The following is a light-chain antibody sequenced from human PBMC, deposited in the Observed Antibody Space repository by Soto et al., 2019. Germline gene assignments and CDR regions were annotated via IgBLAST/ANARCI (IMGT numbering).Light chain of an antibody. CDR3: QQRSSTPLT. J-gene: IGKJ4*01. V-gene: IGKV1-39*01. CDR1: QSIANY. Sequence: DIPMTQSPSSLSASVGDRVTITCRASQSIANYLNWYQQKPGKAPKLLIYDASSLQTGVPSRFSGSGSGTDFTLTISSLQPEDSATYYCQQRSSTPLTFGGGTKVEIK. CDR2: DAS.